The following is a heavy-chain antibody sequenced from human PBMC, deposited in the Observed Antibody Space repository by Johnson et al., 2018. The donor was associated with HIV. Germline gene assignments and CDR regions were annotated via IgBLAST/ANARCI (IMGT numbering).Heavy chain of an antibody. CDR1: GFTFSNYG. CDR3: AKMSRGRQDAFDI. Sequence: QVQLVESGGGVVQAGRSLRLSCAASGFTFSNYGMHWVRQAPGKGLEWVAFIRYDGSNKYYGDSVKGRFTISRDNSKNTLYVQMNSLRVEDTAVYYCAKMSRGRQDAFDIWGQGAMVSVSA. D-gene: IGHD3-16*01. J-gene: IGHJ3*02. CDR2: IRYDGSNK. V-gene: IGHV3-30*02.